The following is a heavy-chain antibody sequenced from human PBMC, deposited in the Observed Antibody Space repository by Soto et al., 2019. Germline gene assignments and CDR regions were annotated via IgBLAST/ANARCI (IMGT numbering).Heavy chain of an antibody. CDR3: AREHSSSWSFDY. CDR1: GFIFENFG. D-gene: IGHD6-13*01. V-gene: IGHV3-74*01. Sequence: GGSLRLSCAASGFIFENFGMSWVRQAPGKGLVWVSRINSDGSSTSYADSVKGRFTISRDNAKNTLYLQMNSLRAEDTAVYYCAREHSSSWSFDYWGQGTLVTVSS. CDR2: INSDGSST. J-gene: IGHJ4*02.